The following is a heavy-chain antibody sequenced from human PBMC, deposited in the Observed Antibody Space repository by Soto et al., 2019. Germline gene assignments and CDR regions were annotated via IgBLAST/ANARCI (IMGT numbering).Heavy chain of an antibody. D-gene: IGHD1-7*01. J-gene: IGHJ6*02. CDR3: AGPPELTRIYYSYAMDV. Sequence: QVQLVQSGAEVKKPGSSVKVSCKASGGTFSSYAISWVRQAPGQGLEWMGGIIPIFGTANYAQKFQGRVTITADESTSTAYMELSSLRSPDTAVYYCAGPPELTRIYYSYAMDVWGQGPTFTVSS. V-gene: IGHV1-69*12. CDR2: IIPIFGTA. CDR1: GGTFSSYA.